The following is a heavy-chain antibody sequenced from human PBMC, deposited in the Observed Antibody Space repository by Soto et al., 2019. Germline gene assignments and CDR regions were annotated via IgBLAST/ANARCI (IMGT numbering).Heavy chain of an antibody. D-gene: IGHD5-12*01. V-gene: IGHV4-59*01. CDR3: ARRYGGYDDAFDI. Sequence: PSETLSLTCTVSGGSISSYYWSWIRQPPGKGLEWIGYIYYSGSTNYNPSLKSRVTISVDRSKNQFSLKLSSVTAADTAVYYCARRYGGYDDAFDIWGQGTMVTVSS. CDR1: GGSISSYY. J-gene: IGHJ3*02. CDR2: IYYSGST.